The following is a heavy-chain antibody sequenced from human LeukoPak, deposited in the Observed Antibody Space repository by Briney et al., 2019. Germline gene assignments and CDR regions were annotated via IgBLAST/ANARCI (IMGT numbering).Heavy chain of an antibody. Sequence: ASVKVSCKASGGTFSSYAISWVRQAPGQGLEWVGWISAHTGKTNYAQKVQGRVTMTTDTSTSTAYMDLRSLRPDDTAVYYCAREKYTYGRAFYFEYWGQGTLASVSS. D-gene: IGHD5-18*01. CDR2: ISAHTGKT. J-gene: IGHJ4*02. CDR3: AREKYTYGRAFYFEY. CDR1: GGTFSSYA. V-gene: IGHV1-18*01.